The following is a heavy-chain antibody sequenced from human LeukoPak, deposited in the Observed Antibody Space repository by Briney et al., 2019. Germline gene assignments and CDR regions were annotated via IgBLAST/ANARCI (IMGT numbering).Heavy chain of an antibody. CDR2: IRYDGSNK. CDR1: GFTFSSYG. V-gene: IGHV3-30*02. D-gene: IGHD4-17*01. CDR3: ASFRYGDHGVDC. J-gene: IGHJ4*02. Sequence: PGGSLRLSCAASGFTFSSYGMHWVRQAPGKGLEWVAFIRYDGSNKYYADSVKGRFTISRDNAKNTLYLQMNSLRAEDTAVYYCASFRYGDHGVDCWGQGTLITVSS.